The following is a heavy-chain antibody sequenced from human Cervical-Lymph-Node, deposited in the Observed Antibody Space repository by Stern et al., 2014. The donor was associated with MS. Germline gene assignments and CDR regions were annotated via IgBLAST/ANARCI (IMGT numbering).Heavy chain of an antibody. CDR2: IYPGNSAT. Sequence: EVQLVESGAEMKKPGESLKISCKGYGYSFTTYWIGWVRQMPGKGLEWMGMIYPGNSATRYSPSFQGQVTISADKSISTAYLQWNSLKASDTAMYYCARHSVSSVGGMDVWGQGTTVTVSS. CDR3: ARHSVSSVGGMDV. CDR1: GYSFTTYW. V-gene: IGHV5-51*01. D-gene: IGHD3-16*02. J-gene: IGHJ6*02.